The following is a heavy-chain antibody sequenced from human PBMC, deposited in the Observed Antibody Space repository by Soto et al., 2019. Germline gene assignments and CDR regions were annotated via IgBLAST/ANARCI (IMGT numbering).Heavy chain of an antibody. CDR1: GGSISSGGDY. Sequence: SETLSLTCTVSGGSISSGGDYWTWIRQHPGKGLEWIVYIYYSGSTYYNPSLKSRVTVSIDTSQNQFSLNLYSLTAADTAVYYCASAYSRLGSFDSWGQGTLVTVSS. V-gene: IGHV4-31*02. J-gene: IGHJ4*02. CDR2: IYYSGST. D-gene: IGHD6-13*01. CDR3: ASAYSRLGSFDS.